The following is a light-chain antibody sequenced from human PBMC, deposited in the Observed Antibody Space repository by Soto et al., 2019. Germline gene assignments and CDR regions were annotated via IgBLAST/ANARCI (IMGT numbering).Light chain of an antibody. Sequence: EIVLTQSPDTLSLSPGERVTLSCRASQTVIRNYLAWHQQKPGQTHRLLVYGAYSRATGIQDRFSGSGSGTDFTLTISRLEPEDCAVYYCQQHGTSPITFGQGTRLEIK. CDR2: GAY. J-gene: IGKJ5*01. CDR1: QTVIRNY. CDR3: QQHGTSPIT. V-gene: IGKV3-20*01.